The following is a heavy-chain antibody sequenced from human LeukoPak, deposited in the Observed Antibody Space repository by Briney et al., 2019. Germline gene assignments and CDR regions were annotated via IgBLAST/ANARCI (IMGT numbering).Heavy chain of an antibody. CDR2: IKQDGSEK. J-gene: IGHJ4*02. CDR3: ARVLLWHHDPHVGPPEF. V-gene: IGHV3-7*01. Sequence: GGSLRLSCAASGFTFSSYWMSWVRQAPGKGLEWVANIKQDGSEKYYVDSVKGRFTISRDNAKNSLYLQMNSLRAEDTAVYYCARVLLWHHDPHVGPPEFWGQGTLVTVSS. CDR1: GFTFSSYW. D-gene: IGHD3-10*01.